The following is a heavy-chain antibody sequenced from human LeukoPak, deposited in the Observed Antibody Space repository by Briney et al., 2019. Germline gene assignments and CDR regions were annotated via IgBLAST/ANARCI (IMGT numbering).Heavy chain of an antibody. CDR3: ARMPRPGYFDL. Sequence: PGGSLRLSCAASGFTVSSNYMSWVRQAPGKGLEWVSVIYSGGSTYYADSVKGRFTISRDNSKNTLYLQINSLRAEDTAVYYCARMPRPGYFDLWGRGTLVTVSS. CDR1: GFTVSSNY. CDR2: IYSGGST. V-gene: IGHV3-66*02. J-gene: IGHJ2*01. D-gene: IGHD2-2*01.